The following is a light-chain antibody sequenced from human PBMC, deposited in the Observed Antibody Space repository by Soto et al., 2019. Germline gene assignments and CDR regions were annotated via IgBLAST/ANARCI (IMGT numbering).Light chain of an antibody. CDR1: SSDVGGYNY. CDR3: SSYADSNNV. CDR2: EVS. V-gene: IGLV2-8*01. J-gene: IGLJ1*01. Sequence: QSVLTQPPSASGSPGQSVTISCTGTSSDVGGYNYVSWYQQHPGKAPKLMIYEVSKRPSGVPDRFSGSKSGNTASLTVSGLQDEDEADYYCSSYADSNNVFGTGTKVTVL.